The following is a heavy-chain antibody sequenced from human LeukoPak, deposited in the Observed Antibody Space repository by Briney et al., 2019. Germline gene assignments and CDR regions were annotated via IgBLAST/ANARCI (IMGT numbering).Heavy chain of an antibody. CDR2: IRGSGDST. CDR3: AKGAGTSKIGSFGY. V-gene: IGHV3-23*01. Sequence: GGSLRLSCAASGFTFSSYGMSWVRQAPGKGLEWVSSIRGSGDSTYYADSVKGRFTLSRDNSKNTLYLQMNSLRAEDTAVYYCAKGAGTSKIGSFGYWGQGTLVTVSS. D-gene: IGHD1-7*01. J-gene: IGHJ4*02. CDR1: GFTFSSYG.